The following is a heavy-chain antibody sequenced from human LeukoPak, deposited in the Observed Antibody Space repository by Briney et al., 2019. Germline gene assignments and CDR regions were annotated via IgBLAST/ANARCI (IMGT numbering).Heavy chain of an antibody. D-gene: IGHD3-22*01. J-gene: IGHJ4*02. CDR1: GYSFVANY. CDR3: AKGRDWYDNRGVDS. Sequence: GASVKVSCKASGYSFVANYIHWVRQAPGQGLEWMGWINPNSGATNYAQKFQGRVTMSRDTSITTVFMDLNRLTYDDTAVYYCAKGRDWYDNRGVDSWGQGTLVTVSS. V-gene: IGHV1-2*02. CDR2: INPNSGAT.